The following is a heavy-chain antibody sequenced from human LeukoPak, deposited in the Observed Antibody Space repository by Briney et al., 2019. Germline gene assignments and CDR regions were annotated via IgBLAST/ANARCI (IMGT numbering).Heavy chain of an antibody. J-gene: IGHJ1*01. CDR3: ARRVHRVGSYSSHADH. Sequence: GESLKISCKGSGYSFINYWIGWVRQMPGKGLEWMGIIYPGDSDTTYSPSFQGQVTISADKSISTAYLQWSSLKASDTAMYYCARRVHRVGSYSSHADHWGQGTLVTVSS. V-gene: IGHV5-51*01. D-gene: IGHD1-26*01. CDR2: IYPGDSDT. CDR1: GYSFINYW.